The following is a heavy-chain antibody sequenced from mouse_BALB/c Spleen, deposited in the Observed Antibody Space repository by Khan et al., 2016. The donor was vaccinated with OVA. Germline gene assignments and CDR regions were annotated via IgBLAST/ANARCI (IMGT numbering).Heavy chain of an antibody. Sequence: VQLQQSGPELVKPGASVKISCKASGYSFTGYFMNWVIQSHGKSLEWIGRINPHIGETFYNQKFKGKATLTVDESSSTAHMELRSLASEDSAVYYCERIYGSDFDYWGQGTTLTVSS. D-gene: IGHD1-1*01. CDR2: INPHIGET. CDR3: ERIYGSDFDY. CDR1: GYSFTGYF. J-gene: IGHJ2*01. V-gene: IGHV1-20*02.